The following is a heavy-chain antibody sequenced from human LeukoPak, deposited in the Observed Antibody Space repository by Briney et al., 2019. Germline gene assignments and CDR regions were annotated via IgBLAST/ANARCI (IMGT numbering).Heavy chain of an antibody. CDR2: ISGSGGST. Sequence: GGPLRLSCAASGFTFSNYAMSWVRQAPGKGLEWVSVISGSGGSTFYADSVKGRFTISRDNSKNTLYLQMNSLRAEDTAVYYCARDSFWSGYYEDYWGQGTLVTVSS. J-gene: IGHJ4*02. CDR1: GFTFSNYA. V-gene: IGHV3-23*01. CDR3: ARDSFWSGYYEDY. D-gene: IGHD3-3*01.